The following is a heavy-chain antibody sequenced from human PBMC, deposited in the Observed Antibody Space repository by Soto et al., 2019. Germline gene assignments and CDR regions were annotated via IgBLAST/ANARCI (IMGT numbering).Heavy chain of an antibody. Sequence: QVQLVESGGGLVKPGGSLRLSCAASGFTFSDYYMSWIRQAPGKGLEWVSYISSSSSYTNYADSVKGRFTISRDNAKNSLYLRKNSLRAEDTAVEYCARVNGSGSLPYYDYGMDAWGQGTTVTVPS. J-gene: IGHJ6*02. CDR2: ISSSSSYT. CDR3: ARVNGSGSLPYYDYGMDA. CDR1: GFTFSDYY. V-gene: IGHV3-11*05. D-gene: IGHD3-10*01.